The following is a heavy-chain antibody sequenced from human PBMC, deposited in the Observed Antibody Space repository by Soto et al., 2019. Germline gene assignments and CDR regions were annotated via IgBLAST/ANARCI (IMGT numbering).Heavy chain of an antibody. J-gene: IGHJ4*02. CDR2: ISYDGTNK. V-gene: IGHV3-30*18. CDR1: GFTFRNFG. CDR3: AKAVPPFVVVTASDY. D-gene: IGHD2-21*02. Sequence: GGSLRLSCAASGFTFRNFGMHWVRQAPGKGLEWVAVISYDGTNKYYADSVKGRFTISRDNSKNTLYLQINSLRAEDTAVYYCAKAVPPFVVVTASDYWGQGTLVTVSS.